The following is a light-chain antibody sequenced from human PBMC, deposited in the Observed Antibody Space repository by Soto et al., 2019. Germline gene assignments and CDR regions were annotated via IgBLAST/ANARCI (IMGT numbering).Light chain of an antibody. Sequence: IVLTQSPATLSLSPGERATLSCRASQSVSSSLAWYQQKGGQAPRLLIYDASSRAPGIPARFSGSGSGTDFTLTISSLEPEDFAVYYCQQRSVWPTFGGGTKVEIK. V-gene: IGKV3-11*01. J-gene: IGKJ4*01. CDR2: DAS. CDR3: QQRSVWPT. CDR1: QSVSSS.